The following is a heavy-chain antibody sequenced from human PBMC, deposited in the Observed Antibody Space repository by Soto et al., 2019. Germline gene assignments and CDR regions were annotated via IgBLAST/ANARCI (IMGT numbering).Heavy chain of an antibody. CDR1: GFNFNNYG. Sequence: QVQLVESGGGVVQPGGSLRLSCATSGFNFNNYGFHWVRQAPGKGLEWVAVIWYDGSDEYYADSVKGRFTISRDNSKNKLYLQMNSLRVEDTAVDYFARDWSGGSCCDFWGQGTRVTVSS. CDR3: ARDWSGGSCCDF. D-gene: IGHD2-15*01. CDR2: IWYDGSDE. J-gene: IGHJ4*02. V-gene: IGHV3-33*01.